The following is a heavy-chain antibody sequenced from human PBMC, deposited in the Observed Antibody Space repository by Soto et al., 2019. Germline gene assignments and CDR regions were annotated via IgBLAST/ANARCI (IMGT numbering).Heavy chain of an antibody. V-gene: IGHV3-23*01. CDR3: AKPDSGYVQDVVDY. Sequence: AGSLRPSCATSGLTFSSYAISSVSQAPGKGLEWVSAISGSGGSTYYADSVKGRFTISRDNSKNTLYLQMNSLRAEDTAVYYCAKPDSGYVQDVVDYWGQGTLVTVS. D-gene: IGHD5-12*01. J-gene: IGHJ4*02. CDR2: ISGSGGST. CDR1: GLTFSSYA.